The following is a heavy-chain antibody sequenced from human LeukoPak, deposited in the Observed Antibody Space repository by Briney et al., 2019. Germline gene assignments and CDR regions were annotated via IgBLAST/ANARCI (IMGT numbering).Heavy chain of an antibody. J-gene: IGHJ6*03. CDR3: AKGQQLDDYYYYYYMDV. D-gene: IGHD6-13*01. CDR2: ISGSGST. Sequence: GGSLRLSCEASGFTFSSYAMSWVRQAPGKGLEWVSAISGSGSTYYADSVKGRFTISRDNSKNTLYLQMNSLRAEDTAVYYCAKGQQLDDYYYYYYMDVWGKGTTVTVSS. CDR1: GFTFSSYA. V-gene: IGHV3-23*01.